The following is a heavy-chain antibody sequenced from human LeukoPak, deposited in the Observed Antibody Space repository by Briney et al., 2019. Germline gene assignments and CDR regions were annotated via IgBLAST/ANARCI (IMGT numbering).Heavy chain of an antibody. CDR3: ARVGYGSGGWAWFDP. Sequence: SETLSLSCTVSGGALSGFFSTWIRQSPGKGLEYIGYIYYSGTTDYNPTLKSRVSMSVDTSKNQFFLNLTSVTAADTAIYYCARVGYGSGGWAWFDPWGQGTLVTVSS. CDR1: GGALSGFF. D-gene: IGHD3-10*01. J-gene: IGHJ5*02. V-gene: IGHV4-59*01. CDR2: IYYSGTT.